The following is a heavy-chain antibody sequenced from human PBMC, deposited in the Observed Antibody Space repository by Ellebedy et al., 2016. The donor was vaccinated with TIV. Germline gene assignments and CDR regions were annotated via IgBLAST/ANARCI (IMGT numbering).Heavy chain of an antibody. CDR1: GFTVASCF. V-gene: IGHV3-66*01. CDR2: IYHDGGT. D-gene: IGHD4-17*01. Sequence: GESLKISCVASGFTVASCFMNWVRQAPGKGLEWVSVIYHDGGTNYTDSVQGRFTISRDRSKNTLYLQMNSLRVEDTAVYYCARDPRGGGDYGDNWFDPWGQGTLVTVSS. CDR3: ARDPRGGGDYGDNWFDP. J-gene: IGHJ5*02.